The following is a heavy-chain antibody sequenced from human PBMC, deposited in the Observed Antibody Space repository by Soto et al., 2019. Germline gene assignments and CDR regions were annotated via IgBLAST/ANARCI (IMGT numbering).Heavy chain of an antibody. CDR3: VRDLGYGFFYYGMDV. J-gene: IGHJ6*02. CDR1: GFSFANYW. Sequence: GAPLRLADAASGFSFANYWMYWVRQTPGKGLVWVSRINSDGSTTRYADSVEGRFTISRDNVKNTLYLQMSSLRAEDTAVYYCVRDLGYGFFYYGMDVWGHGSTVTVYS. D-gene: IGHD5-18*01. CDR2: INSDGSTT. V-gene: IGHV3-74*01.